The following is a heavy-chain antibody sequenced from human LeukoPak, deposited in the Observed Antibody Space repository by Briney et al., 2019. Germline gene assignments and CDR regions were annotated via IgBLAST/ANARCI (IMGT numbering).Heavy chain of an antibody. CDR3: ARGVRGYSGYDLSYYFDY. CDR1: GGSISSYY. D-gene: IGHD5-12*01. V-gene: IGHV4-59*01. CDR2: IYYSGST. J-gene: IGHJ4*02. Sequence: SETLSLTCTVSGGSISSYYWSWIRQPPGEGLEWIGYIYYSGSTNYNPSLKSRVTISVDTSKNQFSLKLSSVTAADTAVYHCARGVRGYSGYDLSYYFDYWGQGTLVTVSS.